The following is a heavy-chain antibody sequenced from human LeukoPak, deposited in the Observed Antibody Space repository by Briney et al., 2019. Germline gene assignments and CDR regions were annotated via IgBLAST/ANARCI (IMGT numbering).Heavy chain of an antibody. CDR3: ARSTTVTDNWFDP. CDR2: IYYSGST. V-gene: IGHV4-30-4*01. CDR1: GGSISSGDYY. D-gene: IGHD4-17*01. J-gene: IGHJ5*02. Sequence: SETLSLTCTVSGGSISSGDYYWSWIRQPPGKGLEWIGYIYYSGSTYYNPSLKSQVTISVDTSKNQFSLKLSSVTAADTAVYYCARSTTVTDNWFDPWGQGTLVTVSS.